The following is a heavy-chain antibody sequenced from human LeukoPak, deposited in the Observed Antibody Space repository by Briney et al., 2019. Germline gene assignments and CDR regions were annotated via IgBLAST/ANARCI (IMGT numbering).Heavy chain of an antibody. D-gene: IGHD6-19*01. V-gene: IGHV1-18*01. CDR2: ISAYNGNT. CDR1: GYTFTSYG. Sequence: ASVKVTCKASGYTFTSYGISWVRQAPGQGLEGMGWISAYNGNTNYAQKLQGRVTMTTDTSTSTAYMELRSLRSEDTAVYYCARAGAVAGSWGYYYYYGMDVWGQGTTVTVSS. J-gene: IGHJ6*02. CDR3: ARAGAVAGSWGYYYYYGMDV.